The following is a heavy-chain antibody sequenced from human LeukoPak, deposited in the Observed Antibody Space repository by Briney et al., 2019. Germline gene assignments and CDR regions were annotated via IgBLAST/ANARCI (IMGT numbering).Heavy chain of an antibody. D-gene: IGHD5-18*01. CDR3: ARGQLWFFQH. V-gene: IGHV4-4*02. J-gene: IGHJ1*01. CDR2: IYHSGST. Sequence: SETLSLTCAVSGGSISSSNWWSWIRQPPGKGLEWIGEIYHSGSTNYNPSLKSRVTISVDTSKNQFSLKLTSVTAADTAVYYCARGQLWFFQHWGQGTLVTVSS. CDR1: GGSISSSNW.